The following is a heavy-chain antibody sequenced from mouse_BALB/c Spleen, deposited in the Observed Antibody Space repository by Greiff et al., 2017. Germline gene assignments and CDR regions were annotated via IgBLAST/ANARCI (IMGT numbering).Heavy chain of an antibody. V-gene: IGHV5-6-5*01. CDR2: ISSGGSS. J-gene: IGHJ3*01. CDR3: ARGSDYGFAY. D-gene: IGHD2-4*01. CDR1: GFSFSSYD. Sequence: EVQLVESGGGLVKPGGSLKLSCAASGFSFSSYDMSWVRQTPEKRLEWVASISSGGSSYYPDHEKGRFTISRDDARYIMYLQMSSLRSADAATAYYARGSDYGFAYWGQGTLVTVSA.